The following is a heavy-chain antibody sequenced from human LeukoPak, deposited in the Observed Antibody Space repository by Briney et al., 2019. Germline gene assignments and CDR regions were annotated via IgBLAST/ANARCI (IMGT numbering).Heavy chain of an antibody. J-gene: IGHJ6*03. CDR1: GYTFTSYD. Sequence: ASVKVSCKASGYTFTSYDINWVRQATGQGLEWMGWMNPNSGNTGYAQKFQGRVTITADKSTSTAYMELSSLRSEDTAVYYCARASTKDYYYYYYMDVWGKGTTVTVSS. D-gene: IGHD5-24*01. V-gene: IGHV1-8*03. CDR2: MNPNSGNT. CDR3: ARASTKDYYYYYYMDV.